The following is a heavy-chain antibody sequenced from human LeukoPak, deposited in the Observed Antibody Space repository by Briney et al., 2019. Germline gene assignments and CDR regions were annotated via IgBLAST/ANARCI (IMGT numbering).Heavy chain of an antibody. CDR3: ARDLFAYGSGTPY. D-gene: IGHD3-10*01. J-gene: IGHJ4*02. Sequence: TGWSLRLSCAASGFTFSSYWMSWVRQAPGKGLEWVANIKQDGSEKYYVDSVKGRFTISRDNAKNSLYLQMNSLRAEDTAVYYCARDLFAYGSGTPYWGQGTLVTVSS. V-gene: IGHV3-7*05. CDR1: GFTFSSYW. CDR2: IKQDGSEK.